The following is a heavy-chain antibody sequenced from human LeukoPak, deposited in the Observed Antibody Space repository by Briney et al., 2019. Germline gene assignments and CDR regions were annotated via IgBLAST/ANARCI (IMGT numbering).Heavy chain of an antibody. D-gene: IGHD4-23*01. CDR2: IVGDTVT. V-gene: IGHV3-23*01. CDR3: AKGSAQWELYDY. Sequence: PGGSLRLSCAASGFTFNSYAMGWVRQDPGKGLEWVSAIVGDTVTFYTDSVKGRFTISRDNSKNTLYMQMNGLRVEDTAIYYCAKGSAQWELYDYWGQGTLVTVSS. CDR1: GFTFNSYA. J-gene: IGHJ4*02.